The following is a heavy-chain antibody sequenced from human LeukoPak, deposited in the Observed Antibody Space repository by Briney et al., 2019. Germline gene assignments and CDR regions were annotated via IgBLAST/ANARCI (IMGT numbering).Heavy chain of an antibody. CDR1: GFTFSSYA. V-gene: IGHV3-30-3*01. CDR2: ISYDGSNK. CDR3: AREYPGTATLIDY. Sequence: PRRSLRLSCAASGFTFSSYAMHWVRQAPGKGLEWVAVISYDGSNKYYADSVKGRFTISRDNSKNTLYLQMNSLRAEDTAVYYCAREYPGTATLIDYWGQGTLVTVSS. J-gene: IGHJ4*02. D-gene: IGHD2-21*02.